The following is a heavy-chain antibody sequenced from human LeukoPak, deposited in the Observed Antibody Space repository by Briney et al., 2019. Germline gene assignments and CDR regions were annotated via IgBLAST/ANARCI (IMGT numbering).Heavy chain of an antibody. CDR3: ARDYRYYFDY. D-gene: IGHD3-16*02. Sequence: GGSLRLSCAASGFTVRSDYMSWVRQAPGKGLERVSVIYGAGSTYYADSVKGRFTISRDNAKNSLYLQMDSLRDEDTAVYYCARDYRYYFDYWGQGTLVTVSS. V-gene: IGHV3-53*01. CDR2: IYGAGST. J-gene: IGHJ4*02. CDR1: GFTVRSDY.